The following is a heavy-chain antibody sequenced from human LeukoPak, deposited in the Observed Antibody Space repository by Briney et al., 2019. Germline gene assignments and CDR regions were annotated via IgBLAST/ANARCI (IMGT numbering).Heavy chain of an antibody. J-gene: IGHJ4*02. D-gene: IGHD3-22*01. V-gene: IGHV3-20*04. CDR3: AREGVYCYDSSGSYYFDY. CDR2: INWNGGST. Sequence: PGGSLRLSCAASGFTFDDYGMSWVRQAPGKGLEWVSGINWNGGSTGYADSVKGRFTISRDNAKNSLYLQMNSLRAEDTALYYCAREGVYCYDSSGSYYFDYWGQGTLVTVSS. CDR1: GFTFDDYG.